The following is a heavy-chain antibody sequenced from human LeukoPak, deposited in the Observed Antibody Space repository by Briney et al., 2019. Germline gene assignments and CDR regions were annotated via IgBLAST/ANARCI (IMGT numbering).Heavy chain of an antibody. J-gene: IGHJ4*02. CDR3: AHRRGNSWDFDY. CDR2: MFWDDDT. Sequence: SGPTLLKPTQTLTPTCTFTGFSLSTRGVGVGWIRQPPGNAITRLALMFWDDDTLYSPSLKSRLTVTKDTSKNQVVLTMTNMDPMDTATYYCAHRRGNSWDFDYWGQGTLVTVSS. D-gene: IGHD6-13*01. V-gene: IGHV2-5*02. CDR1: GFSLSTRGVG.